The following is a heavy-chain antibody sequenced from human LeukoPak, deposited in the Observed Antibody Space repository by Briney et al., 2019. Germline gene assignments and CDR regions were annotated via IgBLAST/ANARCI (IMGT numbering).Heavy chain of an antibody. D-gene: IGHD6-19*01. CDR3: ARGSYSIAVAVRD. CDR1: GFTFSSYG. Sequence: GGSLRLSCAASGFTFSSYGMHWVRQAPGKGLEWVAVIWYDGSNKYYADSVKGRFTICRDNSKNTLSLQMNSLRDEDTAVYYCARGSYSIAVAVRDWGQGTLVTVSS. V-gene: IGHV3-33*01. J-gene: IGHJ4*02. CDR2: IWYDGSNK.